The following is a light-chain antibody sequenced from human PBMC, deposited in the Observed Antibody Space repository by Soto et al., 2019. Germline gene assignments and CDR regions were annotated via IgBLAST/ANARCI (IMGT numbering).Light chain of an antibody. Sequence: EIVLTQSPGPLSLSPGERATLSCRASQSVRSNHLAWYQQKPGQAPRLLIYDASSRATGIPDRFSGSGSGTDFTLTIGRLEPEDFAVYYCQQYGSSPRTVGRGTKLEI. CDR2: DAS. CDR3: QQYGSSPRT. J-gene: IGKJ2*01. CDR1: QSVRSNH. V-gene: IGKV3-20*01.